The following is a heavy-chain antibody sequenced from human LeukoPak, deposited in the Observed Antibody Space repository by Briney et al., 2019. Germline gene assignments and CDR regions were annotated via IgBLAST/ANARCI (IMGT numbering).Heavy chain of an antibody. D-gene: IGHD3-22*01. J-gene: IGHJ3*02. CDR2: INHSGST. V-gene: IGHV4-34*01. CDR3: ARLYYYDSSGYYFHNDAFDI. Sequence: SETLSLTCAVYGGSFSGYYWSWIRQPPGKGLEWIGEINHSGSTNYNPSLKSRVTISVDTSKSQFSLKLSSVTAADTAVYYCARLYYYDSSGYYFHNDAFDIWGQGTMVTVSS. CDR1: GGSFSGYY.